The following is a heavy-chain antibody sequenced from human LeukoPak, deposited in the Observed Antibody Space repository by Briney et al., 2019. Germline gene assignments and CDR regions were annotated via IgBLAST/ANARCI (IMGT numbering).Heavy chain of an antibody. V-gene: IGHV3-21*01. Sequence: GGSLRLSCAASGFTFSSYEMNWVRQAPGKGLEWVSSISSSSSYIYYADSVKGRFTISRDNAKNSLYLQMNSLRAEDTAVYYCARDPFSYYYYMDVWGKGTTVTVSS. CDR3: ARDPFSYYYYMDV. CDR2: ISSSSSYI. CDR1: GFTFSSYE. J-gene: IGHJ6*03.